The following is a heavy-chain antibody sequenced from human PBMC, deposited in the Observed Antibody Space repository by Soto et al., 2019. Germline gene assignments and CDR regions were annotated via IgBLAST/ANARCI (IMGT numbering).Heavy chain of an antibody. CDR3: ARGHYDSSGAFDI. V-gene: IGHV4-30-4*01. J-gene: IGHJ3*02. CDR2: IYYSGST. D-gene: IGHD3-22*01. Sequence: SETLSLTCTVSGGSISSGDYYWSWIRQPPGKGLEWIGYIYYSGSTYYNPSLKSRVTISVDTSKNQFSLKLSSVTAADTAVYYCARGHYDSSGAFDIWGQGTMVTVSS. CDR1: GGSISSGDYY.